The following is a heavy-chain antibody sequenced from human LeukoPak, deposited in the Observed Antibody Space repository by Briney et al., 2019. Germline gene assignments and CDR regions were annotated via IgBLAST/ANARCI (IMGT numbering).Heavy chain of an antibody. V-gene: IGHV1-2*02. CDR2: INPNSGGT. D-gene: IGHD3-10*01. CDR1: GYTITNNY. Sequence: GASVKVSCKASGYTITNNYMHWVRQAPGQGLEWMGWINPNSGGTNYAQKFQGRVTMTRDTSISTAYMELSSLRSDDTAVYYCARKFLGSRGYYFDYWGQGTLVTVSS. J-gene: IGHJ4*02. CDR3: ARKFLGSRGYYFDY.